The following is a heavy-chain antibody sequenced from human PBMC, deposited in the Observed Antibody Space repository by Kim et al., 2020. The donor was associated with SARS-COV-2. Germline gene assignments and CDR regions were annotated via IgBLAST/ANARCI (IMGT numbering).Heavy chain of an antibody. V-gene: IGHV4-38-2*02. CDR3: ERERGRGTVLTPPFDY. CDR2: IYHSGST. D-gene: IGHD4-17*01. CDR1: GYSISSGYY. J-gene: IGHJ4*02. Sequence: SETLSLTCTVSGYSISSGYYWGWIRQPPGKGLEWIGTIYHSGSTYYNPSLKSRVTISVDTSKNQFSLKLSSVTAADTAVYYCERERGRGTVLTPPFDYWGQGTLVTVSS.